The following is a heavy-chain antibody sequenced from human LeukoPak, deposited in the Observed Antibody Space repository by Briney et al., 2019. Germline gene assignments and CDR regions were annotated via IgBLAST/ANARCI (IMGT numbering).Heavy chain of an antibody. J-gene: IGHJ5*02. Sequence: GGSLRLSCAASGFTFSSYWMHWVRQAPGKGLVWVSRINSDGSSTSYADSVKGRFTISRDNAKNTLYLQMNSLRAEDTAVYYCASSLSEDNWFDPWGQGTLVTVSS. V-gene: IGHV3-74*01. CDR1: GFTFSSYW. CDR3: ASSLSEDNWFDP. CDR2: INSDGSST.